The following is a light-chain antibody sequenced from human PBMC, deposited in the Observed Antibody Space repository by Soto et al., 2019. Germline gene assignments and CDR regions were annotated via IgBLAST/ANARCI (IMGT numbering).Light chain of an antibody. Sequence: VLTQPPSASGTPGQRVTISCSGGISNIGSNTVNWYQQLPGAAPKLLISTNNLRPSGVPDRFSGAKSGTSASLAISGLQSEDEAHYYCAAWDVSLNGVVFGGGTK. CDR1: ISNIGSNT. CDR3: AAWDVSLNGVV. V-gene: IGLV1-44*01. CDR2: TNN. J-gene: IGLJ2*01.